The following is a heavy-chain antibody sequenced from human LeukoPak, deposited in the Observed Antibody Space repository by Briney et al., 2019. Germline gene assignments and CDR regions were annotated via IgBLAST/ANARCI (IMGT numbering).Heavy chain of an antibody. CDR1: GGSISSYY. D-gene: IGHD3-22*01. J-gene: IGHJ4*02. CDR2: IYYSGST. Sequence: SETLSLTCTVSGGSISSYYWSWIRQPPGKGLEWIGYIYYSGSTYYNPSLKSRVTISVDTSKNQFSLKLSSVTAADTAVYYCARVGYDSHYFDYWGQGTLVTVSS. CDR3: ARVGYDSHYFDY. V-gene: IGHV4-30-4*08.